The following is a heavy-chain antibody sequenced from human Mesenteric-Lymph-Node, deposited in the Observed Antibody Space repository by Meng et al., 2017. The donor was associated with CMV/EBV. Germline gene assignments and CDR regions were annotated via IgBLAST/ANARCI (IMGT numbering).Heavy chain of an antibody. J-gene: IGHJ4*02. CDR1: GGSFSGYY. V-gene: IGHV4-34*01. Sequence: QVQLQKWGAGLLTPSETLSLTCAVYGGSFSGYYWSWIRQPPGKGLEWIGEINHSGSTNYNPSLKSRVTISVDTSKNQFSLKLSSVTAADTAVYYCARHQRWLKSEGGFNYWGQGTLVTVSS. CDR2: INHSGST. CDR3: ARHQRWLKSEGGFNY. D-gene: IGHD4-23*01.